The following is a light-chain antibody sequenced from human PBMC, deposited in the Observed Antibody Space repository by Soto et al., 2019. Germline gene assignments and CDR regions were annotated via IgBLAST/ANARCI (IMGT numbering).Light chain of an antibody. Sequence: GDRVTITCRASQTLRTWLAWYQQKPGKAPKLLIYDVSILQSGVPSRFSGRGSGTEFTLTISSLQPDDFATYYCQQYNGYPLTFGGGTKVEFK. CDR1: QTLRTW. CDR2: DVS. V-gene: IGKV1-5*01. CDR3: QQYNGYPLT. J-gene: IGKJ4*01.